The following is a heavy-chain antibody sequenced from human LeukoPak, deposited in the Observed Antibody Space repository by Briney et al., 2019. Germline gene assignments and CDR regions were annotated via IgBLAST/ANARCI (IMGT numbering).Heavy chain of an antibody. CDR2: INRNGST. CDR3: ASLGAHCGDYDY. J-gene: IGHJ4*02. CDR1: GGSFSGYY. D-gene: IGHD4-17*01. V-gene: IGHV4-34*01. Sequence: PSETLSLTCAVYGGSFSGYYWSWIRQPPGKGLEWIGEINRNGSTNYNPSLKSRVTISVDTSKNQFSLKLRSVTAADTPVYYCASLGAHCGDYDYWGQGTLVTVSS.